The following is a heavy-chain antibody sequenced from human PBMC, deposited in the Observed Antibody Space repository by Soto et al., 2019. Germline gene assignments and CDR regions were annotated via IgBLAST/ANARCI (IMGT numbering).Heavy chain of an antibody. CDR3: ARDNYPVDILASDY. J-gene: IGHJ4*02. D-gene: IGHD5-12*01. V-gene: IGHV3-30-3*01. CDR2: ISYDGSNQ. Sequence: QVQLVESVGGVVQPGRSLRLSCAASGFTFSSYAMHWVRQAPGKGLEWVAVISYDGSNQYYADSEKGRFTISRDNSKNTLYLQMNSLRAEDTAEYYCARDNYPVDILASDYWGQGTLVTVSS. CDR1: GFTFSSYA.